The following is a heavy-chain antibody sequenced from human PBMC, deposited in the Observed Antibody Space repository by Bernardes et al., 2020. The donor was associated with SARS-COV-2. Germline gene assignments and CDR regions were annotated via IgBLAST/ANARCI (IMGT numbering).Heavy chain of an antibody. CDR1: SGTLGSHY. CDR2: IYTSGNN. CDR3: ARLSGGFWTYYYYGMDV. Sequence: SESLSLTRTISSGTLGSHYRSCIRQLAGEGLGWNGRIYTSGNNNYNPSLKSRVTMSVDTSKNQFSLKLSSVTAADTAVYYCARLSGGFWTYYYYGMDVWGQGTTVTVS. J-gene: IGHJ6*02. D-gene: IGHD1-1*01. V-gene: IGHV4-4*07.